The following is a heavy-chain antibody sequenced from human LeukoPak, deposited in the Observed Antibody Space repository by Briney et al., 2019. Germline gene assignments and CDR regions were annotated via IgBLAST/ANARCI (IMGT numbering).Heavy chain of an antibody. CDR1: GLIFSNYW. CDR3: AKVLGKGYYGMDV. J-gene: IGHJ6*02. Sequence: PGGSLRLSCAASGLIFSNYWMTWVRQAPGKGLEWVANIKEDGSETYYVDSVKGRFTISRDNDKNTLYLQMNSLRAEDTAVYYCAKVLGKGYYGMDVWGQGTTVTVSS. D-gene: IGHD4-23*01. V-gene: IGHV3-7*03. CDR2: IKEDGSET.